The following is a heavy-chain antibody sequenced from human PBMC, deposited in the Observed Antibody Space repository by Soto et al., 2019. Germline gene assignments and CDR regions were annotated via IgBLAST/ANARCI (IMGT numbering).Heavy chain of an antibody. CDR3: ARDRGGSGWYDYSDY. V-gene: IGHV3-33*01. D-gene: IGHD6-19*01. CDR2: IWYDGSNE. Sequence: QVQLVESGGGVVQPGRSLRLSCAASGFTFSSYGMHWVRQAPGKGLEWVAVIWYDGSNENYADSVKGRFTISRDNSKNTLYLQMNSLRAEDTALYYCARDRGGSGWYDYSDYWGQGTLVTVSS. J-gene: IGHJ4*02. CDR1: GFTFSSYG.